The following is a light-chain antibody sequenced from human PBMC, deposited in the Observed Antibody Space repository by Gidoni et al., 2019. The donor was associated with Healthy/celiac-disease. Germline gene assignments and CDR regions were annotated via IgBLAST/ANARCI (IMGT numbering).Light chain of an antibody. Sequence: DIVMTQSPLSLPVPPGEPASISCRSSQSLLHSNGYNYLDWYLQKPGQSPQLLIYLGSNRASGVPDRFSGSGSGTDFTLKISRVEAEDVGVYYCMQALQTPYTFGQXTKLEIK. V-gene: IGKV2-28*01. J-gene: IGKJ2*01. CDR2: LGS. CDR1: QSLLHSNGYNY. CDR3: MQALQTPYT.